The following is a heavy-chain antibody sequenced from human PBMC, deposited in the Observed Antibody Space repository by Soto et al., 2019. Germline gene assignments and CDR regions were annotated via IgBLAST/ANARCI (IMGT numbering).Heavy chain of an antibody. CDR3: AKDKGDCSGGSCYCFDY. CDR1: GFTFSSYG. CDR2: ISYDGGNK. D-gene: IGHD2-15*01. J-gene: IGHJ4*02. Sequence: GGSLRLSCAASGFTFSSYGMHWVRQAPGKGLEWVAVISYDGGNKYYADSVKGRFTISRDNSKNTLYLQMNSLRAEDTAVYYCAKDKGDCSGGSCYCFDYWGQGTLVTVS. V-gene: IGHV3-30*18.